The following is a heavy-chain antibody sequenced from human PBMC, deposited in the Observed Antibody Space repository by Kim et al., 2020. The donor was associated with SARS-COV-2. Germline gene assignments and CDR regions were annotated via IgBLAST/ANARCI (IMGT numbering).Heavy chain of an antibody. V-gene: IGHV1-58*02. CDR1: GFTFTSSA. J-gene: IGHJ6*02. CDR2: IVVGSGNT. CDR3: AADVITFGGVIPHGMDV. Sequence: SVKVSCKASGFTFTSSAMQWVRQARGQRLEWIGWIVVGSGNTNYAQKFQERVTITRDMSTSTAYMELSSLRSEDTAVYYCAADVITFGGVIPHGMDVWGQGTTVTVSS. D-gene: IGHD3-16*01.